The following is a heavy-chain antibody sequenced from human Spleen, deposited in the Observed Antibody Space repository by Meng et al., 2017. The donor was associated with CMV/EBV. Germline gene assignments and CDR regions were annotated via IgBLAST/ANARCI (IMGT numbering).Heavy chain of an antibody. CDR3: AKEAVGGFDP. Sequence: GGSLRLSCAASGFTFSSYDMHWVRQATGKGLEWVSAIGTAGDTYYPGSVKGRFTISRDNAKNSVYLQMNSLRPEDMALYYCAKEAVGGFDPWGQGTLVTVSS. V-gene: IGHV3-13*01. D-gene: IGHD3-16*01. CDR2: IGTAGDT. J-gene: IGHJ5*02. CDR1: GFTFSSYD.